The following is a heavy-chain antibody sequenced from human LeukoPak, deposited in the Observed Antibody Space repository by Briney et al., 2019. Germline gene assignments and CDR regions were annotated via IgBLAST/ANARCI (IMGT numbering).Heavy chain of an antibody. CDR3: ARTRLGELSPLFDY. Sequence: SQTLSLTCTVSGGSISSGGYYWSWIRQPPGKGLEWIGYIFHTGNTYYNPSLKSRVTISVDTSKNQFSLKLSSVTAADTAVYYCARTRLGELSPLFDYWGQGTLVTVSS. CDR2: IFHTGNT. D-gene: IGHD3-16*02. CDR1: GGSISSGGYY. V-gene: IGHV4-30-2*01. J-gene: IGHJ4*02.